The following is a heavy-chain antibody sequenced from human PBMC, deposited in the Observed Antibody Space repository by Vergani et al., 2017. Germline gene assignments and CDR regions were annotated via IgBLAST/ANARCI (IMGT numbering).Heavy chain of an antibody. CDR3: ARYSGGDSEYFQH. J-gene: IGHJ1*01. Sequence: QVQLQESGPGLVKPSQTLSLTCTVSGGSISSDNYYWSWIRQPPGKGLEWIGYIYYSGFTYCNPSLKSRVSISVDTSKNQFSLKLSSVTAADTAVYYCARYSGGDSEYFQHWGQGTLVTVSS. D-gene: IGHD1-26*01. V-gene: IGHV4-30-4*01. CDR2: IYYSGFT. CDR1: GGSISSDNYY.